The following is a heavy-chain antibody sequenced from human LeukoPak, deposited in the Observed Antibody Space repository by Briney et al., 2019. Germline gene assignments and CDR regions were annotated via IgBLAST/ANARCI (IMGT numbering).Heavy chain of an antibody. V-gene: IGHV3-9*01. D-gene: IGHD6-13*01. Sequence: GRSLRPSCAASGFTFVTYAMHWVRQAPGKGLEWISGLSWNGGTIGYADSVKGRFTISRDNAKNFLYLQMDSLTAEDTALYYCAKGDTSSWFPNFDDWGQGTLVTVSS. CDR3: AKGDTSSWFPNFDD. J-gene: IGHJ4*02. CDR1: GFTFVTYA. CDR2: LSWNGGTI.